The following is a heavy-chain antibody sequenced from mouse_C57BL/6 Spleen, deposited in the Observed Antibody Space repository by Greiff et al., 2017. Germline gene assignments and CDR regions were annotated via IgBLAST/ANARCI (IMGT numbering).Heavy chain of an antibody. CDR2: ISGGGGNT. J-gene: IGHJ4*01. CDR1: GFTFSSYT. Sequence: DVKLVESGGGLVKPGGSLKLSCAASGFTFSSYTMSWVRQTPEKRLEWVATISGGGGNTYYPDSVKGRFTISRDNAKNTLYLQMSSLRSEDTALYYCARHDDYAMDYWGQGTSVTVSS. CDR3: ARHDDYAMDY. V-gene: IGHV5-9*01.